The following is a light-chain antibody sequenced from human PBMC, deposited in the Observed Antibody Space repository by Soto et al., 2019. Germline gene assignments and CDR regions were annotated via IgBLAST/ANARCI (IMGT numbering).Light chain of an antibody. V-gene: IGLV1-47*01. CDR1: SSNIGSNF. CDR3: AARDDSLSGAI. Sequence: QSVLTQPPSASGTPGQRVTISCSGSSSNIGSNFVYWYQQLPGTAPKLLIYRNNHRPSGVPDRFSASKSGTSASLAISGLRSEDEADYYCAARDDSLSGAIFGGGTKLTVL. CDR2: RNN. J-gene: IGLJ2*01.